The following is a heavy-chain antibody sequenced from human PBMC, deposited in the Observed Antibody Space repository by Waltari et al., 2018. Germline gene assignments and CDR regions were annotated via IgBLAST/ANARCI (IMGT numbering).Heavy chain of an antibody. CDR2: IITRTGNR. CDR1: GYTFPNYA. V-gene: IGHV7-4-1*02. D-gene: IGHD2-2*01. CDR3: AREVVPPHTVVVNWFDP. Sequence: QVQLVQSGSELKKPGASVKISCKSSGYTFPNYAINWLRQAPGQGLELMGWIITRTGNRTYAKDVTGRFIFSLDTSVDTAYLEINSLKVEDTAVYYCAREVVPPHTVVVNWFDPWGQGTLVTVSS. J-gene: IGHJ5*02.